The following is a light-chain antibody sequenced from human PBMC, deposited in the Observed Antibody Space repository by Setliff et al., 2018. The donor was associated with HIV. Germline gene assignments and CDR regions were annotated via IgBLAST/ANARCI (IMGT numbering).Light chain of an antibody. CDR2: EVS. J-gene: IGLJ1*01. CDR1: SSDVGGYDY. CDR3: CSYASSGSLV. Sequence: QSALTQPPSASGSPGQSVTISCTGTSSDVGGYDYVSWYQQHPGKAPKLILYEVSKWPSGVSNHFSGSKSGNTASLTISGLQTEDEAEYYCCSYASSGSLVFGTGTKV. V-gene: IGLV2-8*01.